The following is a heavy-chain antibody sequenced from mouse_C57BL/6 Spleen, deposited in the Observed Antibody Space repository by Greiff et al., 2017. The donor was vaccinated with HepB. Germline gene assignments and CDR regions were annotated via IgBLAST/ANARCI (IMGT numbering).Heavy chain of an antibody. D-gene: IGHD2-5*01. CDR3: ARSYSNYVEAMDY. CDR2: IYPGDGDT. V-gene: IGHV1-80*01. Sequence: VQLQQSGAELVKPGASVKISCKASGYAFSSYWMNWVKQRPGKGLEWIGQIYPGDGDTNYNGKFKGKATLTADNSSSTAYMQLSSLTSEDSAVYFCARSYSNYVEAMDYWGQGTSVTVSS. J-gene: IGHJ4*01. CDR1: GYAFSSYW.